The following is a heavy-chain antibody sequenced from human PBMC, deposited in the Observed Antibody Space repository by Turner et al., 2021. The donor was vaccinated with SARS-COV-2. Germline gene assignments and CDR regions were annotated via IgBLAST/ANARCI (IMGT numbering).Heavy chain of an antibody. CDR2: LSGTGSST. V-gene: IGHV3-23*01. Sequence: EVQLLESGGDLIQPGGSLTLSCDASGVSFSSYAMNWVRQAPGKGLEWISALSGTGSSTFYADSVRGRFTISRDNYKTTLYLQMNSLRVDDTAIYYCAKGGTGNYGVSDYWGQGTLVTVSA. D-gene: IGHD2-8*02. CDR1: GVSFSSYA. CDR3: AKGGTGNYGVSDY. J-gene: IGHJ4*02.